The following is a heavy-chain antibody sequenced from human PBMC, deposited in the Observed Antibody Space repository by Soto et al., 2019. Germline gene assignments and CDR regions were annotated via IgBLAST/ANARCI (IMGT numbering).Heavy chain of an antibody. V-gene: IGHV1-69*13. Sequence: ASVKVSCKASGGTFSSYAISLVRQAPGQGLEWMGXIXPXXXTXNXAXKXXXXVTITADESTSTAYMELSRLRSEDTAVYYCARVPTEYSRKNWFDPWGQGTLVTVSS. D-gene: IGHD6-6*01. CDR3: ARVPTEYSRKNWFDP. CDR2: IXPXXXTX. J-gene: IGHJ5*02. CDR1: GGTFSSYA.